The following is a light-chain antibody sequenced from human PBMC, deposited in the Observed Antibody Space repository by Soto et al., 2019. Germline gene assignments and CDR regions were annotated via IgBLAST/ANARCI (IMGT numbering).Light chain of an antibody. CDR3: QQSLNPKT. Sequence: ENVLTQSPGTLSLSPGEIATLYFRASESVSSIYVAWYQQKPGQAPTLLIYGASTRATGIPDRFSGSGSGTDFTLTIDRLEPEDFAVYYCQQSLNPKTFGQGTKVDNK. J-gene: IGKJ1*01. CDR1: ESVSSIY. V-gene: IGKV3-20*01. CDR2: GAS.